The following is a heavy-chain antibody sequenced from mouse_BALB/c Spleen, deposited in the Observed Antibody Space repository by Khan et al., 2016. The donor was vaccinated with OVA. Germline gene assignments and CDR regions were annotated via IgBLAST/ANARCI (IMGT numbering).Heavy chain of an antibody. CDR2: ILGDVST. J-gene: IGHJ4*01. CDR1: GLPLTVIG. CDR3: ARGYYAKCREAMDY. D-gene: IGHD3-1*01. V-gene: IGHV2-6-7*01. Sequence: FQLQNSGPGPVAPSQSLSITCPVPGLPLTVIGLNWFRRLPGKGLDWLGLILGDVSTDYNSALKSRLSISKDNSKSKVYLKMISLQTDDTARYYCARGYYAKCREAMDYGGQGTSVTVSS.